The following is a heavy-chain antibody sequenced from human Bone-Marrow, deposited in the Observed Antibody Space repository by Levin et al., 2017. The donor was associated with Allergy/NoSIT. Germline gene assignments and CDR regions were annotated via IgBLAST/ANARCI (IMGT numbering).Heavy chain of an antibody. J-gene: IGHJ6*02. CDR2: ISDSGGST. CDR3: AKDNWVGISPRATYGLDV. V-gene: IGHV3-23*01. Sequence: QASETLSLTCAASGFTFNIYAMSWVRQAPGKGLEWVSAISDSGGSTYYAGSVKGRFIISRDNSKNTLYLFMNSLRAEDTAVYYCAKDNWVGISPRATYGLDVWGQGTTVTVSS. D-gene: IGHD7-27*01. CDR1: GFTFNIYA.